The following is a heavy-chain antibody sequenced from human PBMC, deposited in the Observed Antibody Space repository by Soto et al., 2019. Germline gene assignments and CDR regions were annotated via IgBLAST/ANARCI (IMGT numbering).Heavy chain of an antibody. V-gene: IGHV4-59*11. J-gene: IGHJ4*02. CDR1: GGSISSHY. Sequence: QVQLQESGPGLVKPWETLALTCSVSGGSISSHYWSWIRQPPGKGLEWIGYIYYSGSTNYNPSLRSRVTISLDASKNQFSLKLSSVTAADTAVYYCARTQSYSGTYWGGFVDWGQGTLVTVSS. CDR3: ARTQSYSGTYWGGFVD. CDR2: IYYSGST. D-gene: IGHD1-26*01.